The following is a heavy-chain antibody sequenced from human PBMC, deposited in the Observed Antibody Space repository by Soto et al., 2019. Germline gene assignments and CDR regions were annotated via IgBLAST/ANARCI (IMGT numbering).Heavy chain of an antibody. CDR3: AREWELPNYYGMDV. V-gene: IGHV3-53*01. D-gene: IGHD1-26*01. CDR2: IYSGGST. J-gene: IGHJ6*02. Sequence: RQAPGKGLEWVSVIYSGGSTYYADSVKGRFTISRDNSKNTVHLQMNSLRAEDTAVYYCAREWELPNYYGMDVWGQGTTVTVSS.